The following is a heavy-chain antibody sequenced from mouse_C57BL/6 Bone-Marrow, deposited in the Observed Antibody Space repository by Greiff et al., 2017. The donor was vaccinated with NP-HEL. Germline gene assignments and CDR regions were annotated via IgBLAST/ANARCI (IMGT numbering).Heavy chain of an antibody. Sequence: DVKLVESGGGLVQPGGSLKLSCAASGFTFSDYYMYWVRQTPEKRLEWVAYISNGGGSTYYPDTVKGRFTISRDNAKNTLYLQMSRLKSEDTAMYYCARLGGLDYWGQGTSVTVSS. CDR3: ARLGGLDY. V-gene: IGHV5-12*01. CDR1: GFTFSDYY. CDR2: ISNGGGST. J-gene: IGHJ4*01. D-gene: IGHD3-1*01.